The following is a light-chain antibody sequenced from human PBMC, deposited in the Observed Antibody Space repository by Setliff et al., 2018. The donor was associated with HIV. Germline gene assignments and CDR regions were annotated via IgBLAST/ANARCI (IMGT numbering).Light chain of an antibody. CDR3: CSYASNGARV. J-gene: IGLJ1*01. CDR1: SSDVGGYDS. CDR2: DVN. Sequence: QSALAQPASVSGSPGQSITISCTGTSSDVGGYDSVSWYQQHPGKAPKLLIYDVNNRPSGASYRFSGSKSGNTASLTISALQADDDADYYCCSYASNGARVFGTGTKVTVL. V-gene: IGLV2-14*03.